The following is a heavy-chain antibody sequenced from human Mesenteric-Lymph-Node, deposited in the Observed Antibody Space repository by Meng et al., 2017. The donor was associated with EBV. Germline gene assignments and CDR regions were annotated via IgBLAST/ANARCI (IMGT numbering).Heavy chain of an antibody. J-gene: IGHJ4*02. CDR2: ISNSDSII. CDR1: GFIFSDHY. Sequence: QVQLVESGGGLVKPGGSVRLSCAASGFIFSDHYMGWFRQAPGKGLEWVAYISNSDSIIYYADSVEGRFTISRDNAKDSLSLQMNSLRAEDTAVYYCARDIDLSGFFDFWGQGTLVTVSS. V-gene: IGHV3-11*01. CDR3: ARDIDLSGFFDF. D-gene: IGHD3-22*01.